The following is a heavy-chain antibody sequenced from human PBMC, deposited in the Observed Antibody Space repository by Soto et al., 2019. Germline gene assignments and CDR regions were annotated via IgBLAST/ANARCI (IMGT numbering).Heavy chain of an antibody. CDR2: ISAYNGNT. J-gene: IGHJ5*02. V-gene: IGHV1-18*01. D-gene: IGHD2-15*01. CDR3: ARAGRYCSGGSCRTHNWFDP. Sequence: GASVKVSCKASGYTFTSYGISWVRQAPGQGLEWMGWISAYNGNTNYAQKLQGRVTMTTDTSTSTAYMELRSLRSDDTAVYYCARAGRYCSGGSCRTHNWFDPWGQGTLVTVSS. CDR1: GYTFTSYG.